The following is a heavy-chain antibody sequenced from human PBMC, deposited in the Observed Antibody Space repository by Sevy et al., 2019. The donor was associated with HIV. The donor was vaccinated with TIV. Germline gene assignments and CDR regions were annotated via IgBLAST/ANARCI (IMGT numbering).Heavy chain of an antibody. J-gene: IGHJ5*02. D-gene: IGHD3-9*01. CDR1: GFSFSTYA. V-gene: IGHV3-30-3*01. Sequence: GGSLRLSCAASGFSFSTYAMYWVRQAPGKGLEWVAAVSYDETKTYYADSVKGRFTIPINNSKNTLYLQMNRLRAGDTAVDYWARDNLIPPPLTYYCFDPWGQGILVTVSS. CDR3: ARDNLIPPPLTYYCFDP. CDR2: VSYDETKT.